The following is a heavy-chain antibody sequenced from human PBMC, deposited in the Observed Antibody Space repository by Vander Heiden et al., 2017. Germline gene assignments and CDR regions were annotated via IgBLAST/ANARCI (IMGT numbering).Heavy chain of an antibody. J-gene: IGHJ4*02. CDR1: GYTFTDYY. D-gene: IGHD5-18*01. CDR3: ATVGQRGYGYGGFDY. Sequence: EVPLVQSGAAVKKPGATVKISCKVSGYTFTDYYLHWVQQAPGKGLEWMGLVDPEDGKTTFAEKFQGRLTITADTSTDTAYMELSSLRSEDTAMFYCATVGQRGYGYGGFDYWGQGSLVTVSS. V-gene: IGHV1-69-2*01. CDR2: VDPEDGKT.